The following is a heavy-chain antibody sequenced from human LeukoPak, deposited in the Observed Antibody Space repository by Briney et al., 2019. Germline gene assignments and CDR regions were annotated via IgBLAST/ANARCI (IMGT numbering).Heavy chain of an antibody. CDR2: IQYDGSKK. CDR3: ARLREIPVFGVVTKSTSYFDY. Sequence: GGSLRLSCVASGFTFSSNGMHWVRQAPGKGLEWVTFIQYDGSKKYYADSVKGRFTISRDNSKNTLYLEMNSLRAEDTAVYYCARLREIPVFGVVTKSTSYFDYWGQGTLVTVSS. D-gene: IGHD3-3*01. V-gene: IGHV3-30*02. CDR1: GFTFSSNG. J-gene: IGHJ4*02.